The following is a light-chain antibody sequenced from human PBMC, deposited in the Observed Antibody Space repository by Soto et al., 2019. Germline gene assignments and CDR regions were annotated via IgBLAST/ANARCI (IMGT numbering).Light chain of an antibody. V-gene: IGKV3-20*01. CDR1: QSVSSSY. CDR3: QQYPGYA. CDR2: GAS. Sequence: EIVLTQSPGTLSLSPGERATLSCRASQSVSSSYLAWYQQKPGQAPRLLIYGASSRATGIPDRFSGSGSGTDFTITISRLEPEDFGVYYYQQYPGYAFGQGTKLEIK. J-gene: IGKJ2*01.